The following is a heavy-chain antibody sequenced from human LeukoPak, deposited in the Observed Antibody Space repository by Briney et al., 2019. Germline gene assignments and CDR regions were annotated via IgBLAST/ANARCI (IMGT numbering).Heavy chain of an antibody. J-gene: IGHJ4*02. CDR3: TRDPHALDY. V-gene: IGHV3-48*01. CDR1: GFTFSSYG. CDR2: ITSSSSTI. Sequence: GGSLRLSCAASGFTFSSYGMNWVRQAPGKGLEWVSYITSSSSTIYYADSVKGRFTISRDNAKNSLHLQMNSLRAEDTAIYYCTRDPHALDYWGQGTLVTVSS.